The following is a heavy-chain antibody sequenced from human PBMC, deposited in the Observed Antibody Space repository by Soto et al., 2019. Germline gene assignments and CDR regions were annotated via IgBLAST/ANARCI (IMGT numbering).Heavy chain of an antibody. V-gene: IGHV1-69*12. Sequence: QVQLVQSGAEVKKPGSSVKVSCKASGGTFSSYAISWVRQAPGQGLEWMGGIIPIFGTANYAQKFQGRVTITADEATSTAYMELSSLRSEDTAVYYCARAMRRSGWELPTLDRYFDLWGRGTLVTVSS. D-gene: IGHD1-26*01. CDR3: ARAMRRSGWELPTLDRYFDL. J-gene: IGHJ2*01. CDR1: GGTFSSYA. CDR2: IIPIFGTA.